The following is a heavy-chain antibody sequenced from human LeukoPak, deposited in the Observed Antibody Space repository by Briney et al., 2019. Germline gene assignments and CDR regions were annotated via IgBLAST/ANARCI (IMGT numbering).Heavy chain of an antibody. CDR3: AKDRGYSGYDWDFDY. CDR2: IRYDGSNK. J-gene: IGHJ4*02. V-gene: IGHV3-30*02. CDR1: GFTFSSYG. D-gene: IGHD5-12*01. Sequence: TGGSLRLSCAASGFTFSSYGMHWVRQAPGKGLEWVAFIRYDGSNKYYADSVKGRFTISRDNSKNTLYLQMNSLRAEDTAVYYCAKDRGYSGYDWDFDYWGQGTLVTVSS.